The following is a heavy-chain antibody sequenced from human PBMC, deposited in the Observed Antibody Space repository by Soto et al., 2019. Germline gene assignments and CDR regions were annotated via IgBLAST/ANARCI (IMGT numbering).Heavy chain of an antibody. D-gene: IGHD2-8*02. CDR1: CGSFSGYS. CDR2: INHTGST. V-gene: IGHV4-34*01. CDR3: ARDKITGLSDY. Sequence: SETLSLTCAVYCGSFSGYSWTCIRQPPGTGLEWIGEINHTGSTNYNPSLKSRVTISVDTSKNQFSLKLTSVTAADTAVYCCARDKITGLSDYWGQGTLVTVSS. J-gene: IGHJ4*02.